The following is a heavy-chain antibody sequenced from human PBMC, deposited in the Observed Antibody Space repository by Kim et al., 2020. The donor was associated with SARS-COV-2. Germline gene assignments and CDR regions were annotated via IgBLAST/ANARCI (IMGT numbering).Heavy chain of an antibody. CDR2: GNP. V-gene: IGHV7-4-1*02. J-gene: IGHJ4*02. Sequence: GNPTYAQGFTGRFVFSLDTSVSTAYLQISSLKAEDTAVYYCARRSTQLDYWGQGTLVTVSS. CDR3: ARRSTQLDY. D-gene: IGHD2-2*01.